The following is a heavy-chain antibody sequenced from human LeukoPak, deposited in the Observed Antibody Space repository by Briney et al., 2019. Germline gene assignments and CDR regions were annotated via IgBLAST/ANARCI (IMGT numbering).Heavy chain of an antibody. D-gene: IGHD6-13*01. V-gene: IGHV3-33*01. CDR1: GFTFSSYG. CDR3: ARGGPGSSWYSLDY. Sequence: GRSLRVSCAASGFTFSSYGIHWVPQTPGKGLEGVEVIWYDGSNKFYADSVKGRFTISRDNSKNTVYLQMNSLRGEDTAVYYCARGGPGSSWYSLDYWGQGTLVTVSS. J-gene: IGHJ4*02. CDR2: IWYDGSNK.